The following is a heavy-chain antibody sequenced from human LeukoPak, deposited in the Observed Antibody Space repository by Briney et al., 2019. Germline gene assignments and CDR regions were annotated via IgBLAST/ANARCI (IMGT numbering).Heavy chain of an antibody. CDR3: ARGPLRRSSSFGRAFDI. D-gene: IGHD6-6*01. Sequence: PSETLSLTCAVYGGSFSGYYWSWIRQPPGKGLEWFGEINHSGSTNYNPSLKSRATISVDTSKNPFSLKLSSVTAADTAVYYCARGPLRRSSSFGRAFDIWGQGTMVTVSS. V-gene: IGHV4-34*01. CDR2: INHSGST. CDR1: GGSFSGYY. J-gene: IGHJ3*02.